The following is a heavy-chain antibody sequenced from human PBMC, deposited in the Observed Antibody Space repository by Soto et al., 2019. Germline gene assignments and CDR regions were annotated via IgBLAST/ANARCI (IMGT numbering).Heavy chain of an antibody. V-gene: IGHV4-39*01. CDR3: ARHPHTVDTAMAALDY. CDR2: IYYSGST. CDR1: GGSISSSSYY. J-gene: IGHJ4*02. Sequence: QLQLQESGPGLVKPSETLSLTCTVSGGSISSSSYYWGWIRQPPGKGLGWIGCIYYSGSTYYNPSLKSRVTIAEDTSKIQFSLKLRSVNAADTALYYCARHPHTVDTAMAALDYWGQGTLVTVSS. D-gene: IGHD5-18*01.